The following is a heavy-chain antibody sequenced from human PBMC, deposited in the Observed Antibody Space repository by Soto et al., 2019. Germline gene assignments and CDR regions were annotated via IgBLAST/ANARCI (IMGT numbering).Heavy chain of an antibody. D-gene: IGHD1-7*01. CDR1: GGTFSSYA. J-gene: IGHJ6*02. CDR2: LIPMFGTA. V-gene: IGHV1-69*01. Sequence: QVQLVQSGAEVKKPGSSVKVSCKASGGTFSSYAISWVRQSPGQGLEWMGGLIPMFGTANYAQKFQARVTIIEDEFTNTAYMELSSLCSEDTAVSYCERYAGTGTTYYDDYCMDVWGQGNTVTVSS. CDR3: ERYAGTGTTYYDDYCMDV.